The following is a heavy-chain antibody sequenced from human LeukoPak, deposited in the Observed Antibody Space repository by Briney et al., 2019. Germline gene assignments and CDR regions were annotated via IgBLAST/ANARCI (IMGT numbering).Heavy chain of an antibody. J-gene: IGHJ3*02. D-gene: IGHD1-26*01. Sequence: SETLSLTCTVSGGSINNYYWSWIRQPPGKGLEWIGYIYYSGSTNYNPSLKSRVTISVDTSKNQFSLKLSSVTAADTAVYYCARDKGSDDAFDIWGQGTMVTVSS. CDR1: GGSINNYY. CDR3: ARDKGSDDAFDI. CDR2: IYYSGST. V-gene: IGHV4-59*01.